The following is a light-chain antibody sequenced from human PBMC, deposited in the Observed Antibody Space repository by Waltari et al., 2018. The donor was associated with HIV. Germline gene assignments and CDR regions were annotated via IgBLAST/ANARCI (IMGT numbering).Light chain of an antibody. CDR2: AAS. CDR3: QQSYSTLLT. V-gene: IGKV1-39*01. J-gene: IGKJ4*01. Sequence: DIQMTQSPSSLSASVGDRVTITCRATQSISSYLNWYQHKPGNAPKLLIYAASSLQSGVPSRFSGSGSGTDFTLTISSLQPEDFATYYCQQSYSTLLTFGGGTKVEIK. CDR1: QSISSY.